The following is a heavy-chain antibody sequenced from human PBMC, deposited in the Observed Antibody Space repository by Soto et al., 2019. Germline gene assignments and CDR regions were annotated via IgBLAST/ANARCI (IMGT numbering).Heavy chain of an antibody. CDR1: GGTFSSYT. CDR3: AGCSGGSCPPAGYYYYYMDV. V-gene: IGHV1-69*02. Sequence: SVKVSCKASGGTFSSYTISWVRQAPGQGLEWMGRIIPILGIANYAQKFQGRVTITADKSTSTAYMELSSLRSEDTAVYYCAGCSGGSCPPAGYYYYYMDVWGKGTTVTVSS. D-gene: IGHD2-15*01. J-gene: IGHJ6*03. CDR2: IIPILGIA.